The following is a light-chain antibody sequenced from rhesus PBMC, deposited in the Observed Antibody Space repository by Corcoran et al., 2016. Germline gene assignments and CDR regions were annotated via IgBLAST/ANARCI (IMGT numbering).Light chain of an antibody. CDR2: KVS. CDR3: MHYTHIPFT. J-gene: IGKJ3*01. Sequence: DVVMTQSPLALPITPGQPASISCRSSQSHVHSNGNTYLSRCQQKPGQPPRLLIYKVSNRYSGVPDRFSGSGARTDFTLKSSRGEAEDVGVYYGMHYTHIPFTFGPVTKLDIK. CDR1: QSHVHSNGNTY. V-gene: IGKV2-65*01.